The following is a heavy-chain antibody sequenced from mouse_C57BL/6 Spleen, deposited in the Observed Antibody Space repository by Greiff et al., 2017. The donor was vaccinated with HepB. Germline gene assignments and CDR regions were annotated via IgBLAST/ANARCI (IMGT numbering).Heavy chain of an antibody. CDR1: GFTFTDYY. CDR2: IRNKANGYTT. Sequence: EVQVVESGGGLVQPGGSLSLSCAASGFTFTDYYMSWVRQPPGKALEWLGFIRNKANGYTTEYSASVKGRFTISRDNSQSILYLQMNALRAEDSATYYCARYNDDGSSQSYWYFDVWGTGTTVTVSS. V-gene: IGHV7-3*01. D-gene: IGHD1-1*01. CDR3: ARYNDDGSSQSYWYFDV. J-gene: IGHJ1*03.